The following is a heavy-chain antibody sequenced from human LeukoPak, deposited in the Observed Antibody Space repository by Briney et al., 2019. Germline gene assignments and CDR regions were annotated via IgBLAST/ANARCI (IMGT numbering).Heavy chain of an antibody. D-gene: IGHD2-2*01. Sequence: SGTLSLTCAVSGGSISSGSWWSWLRQPPGKGREWFGEIYHSGSTNCNPSLKSRVTISVDKSKNQFSLKLSSVTAADTAVYYCARGYCSSTRCYDAFDIWGQGTMVTVSS. CDR3: ARGYCSSTRCYDAFDI. CDR2: IYHSGST. V-gene: IGHV4-4*02. CDR1: GGSISSGSW. J-gene: IGHJ3*02.